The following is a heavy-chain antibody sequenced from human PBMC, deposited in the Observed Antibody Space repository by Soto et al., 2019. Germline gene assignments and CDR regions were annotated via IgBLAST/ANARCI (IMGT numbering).Heavy chain of an antibody. D-gene: IGHD5-18*01. Sequence: PGGSLRLSCAASGFTFDDYTMHWVRQAPGKGLEWVSLISWDGGSTYYADSVKGRFTISRDNSKSSLYLQMNSLRTEDTALYYCAKDLRGYSYGFDYWGQGTLVTVSS. J-gene: IGHJ4*02. CDR1: GFTFDDYT. V-gene: IGHV3-43*01. CDR3: AKDLRGYSYGFDY. CDR2: ISWDGGST.